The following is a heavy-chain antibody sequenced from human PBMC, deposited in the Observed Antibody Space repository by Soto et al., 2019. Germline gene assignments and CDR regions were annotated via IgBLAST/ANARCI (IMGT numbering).Heavy chain of an antibody. V-gene: IGHV4-39*01. CDR1: GGSISSSSYY. CDR3: ATEEVSAVTIDY. CDR2: IYYSGST. J-gene: IGHJ4*02. Sequence: SETLSLTCTVSGGSISSSSYYWGWIRQPPGKGLEWIGSIYYSGSTYYNPSLKSRVTISVDTSKNQFSLKLSSVTAADTAVYYCATEEVSAVTIDYWGQGTLVTVSS. D-gene: IGHD4-17*01.